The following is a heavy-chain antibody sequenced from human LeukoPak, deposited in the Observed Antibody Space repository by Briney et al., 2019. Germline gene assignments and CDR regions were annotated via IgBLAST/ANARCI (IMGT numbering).Heavy chain of an antibody. CDR2: IYYSGST. V-gene: IGHV4-30-4*08. CDR3: ASRGRYWFDP. CDR1: GGSISSGDYY. Sequence: SETLSLTCTVSGGSISSGDYYWSWIRQPPGKGLEWIGYIYYSGSTHYNPSLKSRVTISVDTSKNQFSLKLSSVTAADPAVYYCASRGRYWFDPCGQASLVTVSS. J-gene: IGHJ5*02.